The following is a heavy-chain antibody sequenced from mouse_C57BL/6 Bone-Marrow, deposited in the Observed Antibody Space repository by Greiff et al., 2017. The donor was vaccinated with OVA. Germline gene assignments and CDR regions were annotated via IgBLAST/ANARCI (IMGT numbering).Heavy chain of an antibody. V-gene: IGHV5-6*01. D-gene: IGHD1-2*01. J-gene: IGHJ3*01. CDR2: ISSGGSYT. CDR3: ARPSLRRGGAWFAY. Sequence: DVQLVESGGDLVKPGGSLKLSCAASGFTFSSYGMSWVRQTPDKRLEWVATISSGGSYTYYPDSVKGRFTISRDNAKNTLYLQMSSLKSEDTAMYYCARPSLRRGGAWFAYWGQGTLVTVSA. CDR1: GFTFSSYG.